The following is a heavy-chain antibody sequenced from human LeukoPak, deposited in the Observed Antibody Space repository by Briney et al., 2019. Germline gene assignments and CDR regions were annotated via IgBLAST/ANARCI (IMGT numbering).Heavy chain of an antibody. CDR1: GYTFTGYY. CDR3: ARDHPRITMVRGVIRPSGIYYYYMDV. Sequence: ASVKVSCKPSGYTFTGYYMHWVRQAPGQGLEWMGWINPNSGGTNYAQKFQGRVTMTRDTSISTAYMELSRLRSDDTAMYYCARDHPRITMVRGVIRPSGIYYYYMDVWGKGTTVTVSS. V-gene: IGHV1-2*02. CDR2: INPNSGGT. J-gene: IGHJ6*03. D-gene: IGHD3-10*01.